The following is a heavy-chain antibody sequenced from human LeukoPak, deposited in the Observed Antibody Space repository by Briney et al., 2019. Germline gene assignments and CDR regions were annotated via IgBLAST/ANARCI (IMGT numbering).Heavy chain of an antibody. CDR3: ARDGYSGNDGL. V-gene: IGHV4-38-2*02. CDR2: IYHSGST. Sequence: SETLSLTCTVSGYSISSGYYWGWIRPPPGKGLEWIGYIYHSGSTKYNPSLKSRVTISVDTSKNQFSLKLSSVTAADTAVYYCARDGYSGNDGLWGQGTLVTVSS. J-gene: IGHJ4*02. CDR1: GYSISSGYY. D-gene: IGHD5-12*01.